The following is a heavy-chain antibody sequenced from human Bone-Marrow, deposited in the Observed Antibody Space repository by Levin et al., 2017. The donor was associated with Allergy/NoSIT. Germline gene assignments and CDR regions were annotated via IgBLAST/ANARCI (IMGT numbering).Heavy chain of an antibody. CDR1: GYRFTSYH. Sequence: KAGESLKISCKGSGYRFTSYHIAWVRQVPGKGLEWMAIIHAGDSSTKYSPSFRRQVTVSVDRSISTAYLQWTSLQASDIAMYYCVTGAHGDYWGQGTLVTVSS. CDR3: VTGAHGDY. D-gene: IGHD3-10*01. CDR2: IHAGDSST. J-gene: IGHJ4*02. V-gene: IGHV5-51*01.